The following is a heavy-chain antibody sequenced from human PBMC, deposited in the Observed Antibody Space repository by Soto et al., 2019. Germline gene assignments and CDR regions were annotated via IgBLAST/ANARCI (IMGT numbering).Heavy chain of an antibody. CDR1: GGTFSSYA. J-gene: IGHJ4*02. V-gene: IGHV1-69*12. CDR3: VRVVAIPGYPDN. CDR2: IVPIVDTS. Sequence: QVQLVQSGAEVRQPASSVKVSCKTSGGTFSSYAISWVRQAPGQGLEWMGGIVPIVDTSTYAQKFQGRVTITADESTSTVYMELSSLRSYDTAVYYCVRVVAIPGYPDNWGQGTLVPVSS. D-gene: IGHD5-12*01.